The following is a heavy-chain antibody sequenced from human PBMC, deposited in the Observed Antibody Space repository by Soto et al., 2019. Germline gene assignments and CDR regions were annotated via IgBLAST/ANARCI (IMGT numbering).Heavy chain of an antibody. J-gene: IGHJ4*02. CDR2: ISNSSSTI. Sequence: GGSLRLSCAASGFTFNTYNMNWVRQAPGKGLEWVSYISNSSSTIQYADSVKGRFSISRDNAKNSLYLQMNSLRVEDTAVYYCVRGDGDYHDGNGYLARHWGQGTLVTVSS. CDR3: VRGDGDYHDGNGYLARH. CDR1: GFTFNTYN. V-gene: IGHV3-48*04. D-gene: IGHD5-18*01.